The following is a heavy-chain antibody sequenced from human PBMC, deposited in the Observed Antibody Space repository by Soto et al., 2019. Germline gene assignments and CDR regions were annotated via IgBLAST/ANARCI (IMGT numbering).Heavy chain of an antibody. J-gene: IGHJ6*02. Sequence: GASVKVSCKASGYTFTDFYMHCVRQAPGQGLEWMGWINPNSGGVNYAQKFQGWVTMTRDTSISTAYMDLSGLTSEDTAVYYCARGNGCSSTSCYLYYGMDVWGQGTTVTVSS. D-gene: IGHD2-2*01. V-gene: IGHV1-2*04. CDR2: INPNSGGV. CDR1: GYTFTDFY. CDR3: ARGNGCSSTSCYLYYGMDV.